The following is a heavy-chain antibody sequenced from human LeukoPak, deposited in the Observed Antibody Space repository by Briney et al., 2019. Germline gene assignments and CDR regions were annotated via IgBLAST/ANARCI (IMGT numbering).Heavy chain of an antibody. CDR3: ARVLNSSGEMGI. CDR2: IYHSGST. Sequence: KPSQTLSLTCAVSGGSISSGGYSWSWIRQPPGKGLEWIGYIYHSGSTYYNPSLKSRVTISVDRSKNQFSLKLSSVTAADTAVYYCARVLNSSGEMGIWGQGTMVTVSS. V-gene: IGHV4-30-2*01. CDR1: GGSISSGGYS. D-gene: IGHD2-15*01. J-gene: IGHJ3*02.